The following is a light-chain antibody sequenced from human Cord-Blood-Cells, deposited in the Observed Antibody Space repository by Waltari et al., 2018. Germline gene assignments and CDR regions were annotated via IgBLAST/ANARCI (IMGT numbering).Light chain of an antibody. CDR3: QQYGSSRT. J-gene: IGKJ1*01. Sequence: EIVLTQSPGPLSLSPGERATLSCRASQSVSSSYLAWSQQKPGQAPRPLIYGASSRATGIPDRFSGSGSGTDFTLTISRLEPEEFAVYYCQQYGSSRTFGQGTKVEIK. CDR1: QSVSSSY. V-gene: IGKV3-20*01. CDR2: GAS.